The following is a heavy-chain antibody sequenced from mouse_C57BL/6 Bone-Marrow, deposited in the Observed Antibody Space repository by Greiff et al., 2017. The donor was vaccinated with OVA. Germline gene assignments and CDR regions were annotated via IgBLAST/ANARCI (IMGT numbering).Heavy chain of an antibody. Sequence: QVQLQQPGAELVKPGASVKLSCKASGYTFTSYWMHWVKQRPGQGLEWIGMIHPNSGSTNYNEKFKSKATLTVDKSSNTAYLQLSSLTSEDTAIYYCASRFYYGYDGYYAMDYWGQGTSVTVSS. V-gene: IGHV1-64*01. CDR1: GYTFTSYW. J-gene: IGHJ4*01. D-gene: IGHD2-2*01. CDR2: IHPNSGST. CDR3: ASRFYYGYDGYYAMDY.